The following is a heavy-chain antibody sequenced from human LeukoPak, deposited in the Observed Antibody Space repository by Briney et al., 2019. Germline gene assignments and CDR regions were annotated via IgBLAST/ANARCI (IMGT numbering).Heavy chain of an antibody. CDR3: ARDRKPEAFDI. J-gene: IGHJ3*02. Sequence: AGGSLRLSCAASGFTFSSYSMNWVRQAPGKGLEWVSSISSSSSHIYYADSVKGRFTISRDNAKNSLYLQMNSLRAEDTAVYYCARDRKPEAFDIWGQGTMVTVSS. V-gene: IGHV3-21*01. CDR1: GFTFSSYS. CDR2: ISSSSSHI.